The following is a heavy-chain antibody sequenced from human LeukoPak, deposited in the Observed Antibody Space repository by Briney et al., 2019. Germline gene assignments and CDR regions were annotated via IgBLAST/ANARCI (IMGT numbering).Heavy chain of an antibody. CDR3: ARQYIDILTGYHRGELYWYFDL. Sequence: TTSETLSLTCTVSGGSISSGSYYWSWIRQPAGKGLEWIGRIYSSGSTNYNPSLKSRVTISLYTPKNQFSLKLSSVTAADKAVYYCARQYIDILTGYHRGELYWYFDLWGRGTLVTVSS. CDR1: GGSISSGSYY. CDR2: IYSSGST. V-gene: IGHV4-61*02. J-gene: IGHJ2*01. D-gene: IGHD3-9*01.